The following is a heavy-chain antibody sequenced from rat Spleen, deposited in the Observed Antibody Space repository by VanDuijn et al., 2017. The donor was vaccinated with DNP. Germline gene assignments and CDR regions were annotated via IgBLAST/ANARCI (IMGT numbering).Heavy chain of an antibody. CDR1: VFTFSDHN. Sequence: EVQLVESGGGLVQSGRSLKLSCAASVFTFSDHNMAWVRQVPKKGLEWVASSSYDGSRVHYRDSVKGRFTISRDNAKSTLYLQMDSLRSEETATYFCARHGEVHLRYAMDAWGQGTSVTVSS. V-gene: IGHV5-7*01. CDR2: SSYDGSRV. D-gene: IGHD1-5*01. J-gene: IGHJ4*01. CDR3: ARHGEVHLRYAMDA.